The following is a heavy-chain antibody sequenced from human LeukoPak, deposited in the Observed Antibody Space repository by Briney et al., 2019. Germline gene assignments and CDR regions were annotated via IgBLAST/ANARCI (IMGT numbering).Heavy chain of an antibody. Sequence: SGGSLRLSCAASGFTFSSYEMNWVRQAPGKGLEWVSYISSSGSTIFYADSVKGRFTISRDNAKNSLYLQMNSLRAEDTAVYYCARVRIAGGGFDPWGQGTLVTVSS. CDR3: ARVRIAGGGFDP. J-gene: IGHJ5*02. CDR2: ISSSGSTI. CDR1: GFTFSSYE. V-gene: IGHV3-48*03. D-gene: IGHD6-13*01.